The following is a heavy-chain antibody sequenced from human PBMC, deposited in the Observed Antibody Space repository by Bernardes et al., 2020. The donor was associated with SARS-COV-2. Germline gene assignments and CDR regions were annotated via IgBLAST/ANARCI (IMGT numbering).Heavy chain of an antibody. CDR1: GFTFSSYA. Sequence: VGSLRLSCAASGFTFSSYAMSWVRQAPGKGLEWVSAISGSGGSTYYADSVKGRFTISRDNSKNTLYLQMNSLRAEDTAVYYCAKDTTRYDILTGCDYWGQGTLVTVSS. J-gene: IGHJ4*02. CDR2: ISGSGGST. V-gene: IGHV3-23*01. CDR3: AKDTTRYDILTGCDY. D-gene: IGHD3-9*01.